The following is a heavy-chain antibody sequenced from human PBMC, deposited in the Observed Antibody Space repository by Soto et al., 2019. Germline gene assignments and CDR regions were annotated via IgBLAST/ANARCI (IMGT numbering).Heavy chain of an antibody. Sequence: QLQLQESGSGLVKPSQTLSLTCAVSGGSISSGGYSWSWIRQPPGKGMEWIGYIYHRGSTYHNPSLKSRFTISVDMSKNQFSLKLSAVTAADTAVYYCAAGGGLPRYYWGQGTLVTVSS. CDR1: GGSISSGGYS. CDR3: AAGGGLPRYY. D-gene: IGHD5-12*01. V-gene: IGHV4-30-2*01. CDR2: IYHRGST. J-gene: IGHJ4*02.